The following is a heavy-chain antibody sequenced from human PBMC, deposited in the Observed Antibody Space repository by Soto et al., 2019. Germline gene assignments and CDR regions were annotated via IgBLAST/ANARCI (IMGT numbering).Heavy chain of an antibody. CDR2: VRDKAHSYST. CDR1: GYTFGDHY. V-gene: IGHV3-72*01. J-gene: IGHJ4*02. Sequence: GGSLRLSCAVSGYTFGDHYIDWVRQAPGKGLEWVGRVRDKAHSYSTTFAASVKGRFTLSRDDSKNSVYLQMNSLKTEGTAVYYCVRTIRPGTTTXFDYWGQGTLVTVSS. CDR3: VRTIRPGTTTXFDY. D-gene: IGHD1-1*01.